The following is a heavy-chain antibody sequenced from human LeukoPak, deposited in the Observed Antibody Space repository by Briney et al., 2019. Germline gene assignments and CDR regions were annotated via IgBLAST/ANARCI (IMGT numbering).Heavy chain of an antibody. CDR3: ARDRNFYDILTGYHPDAFDI. CDR1: GFTFSSYW. J-gene: IGHJ3*02. Sequence: PGGSLRLSCAASGFTFSSYWMHWVRQAPGKGLVWVSRINSDGSSTSYADSVKGRFTISRDNAKNTLYLQMNSLRAEDTAVYYCARDRNFYDILTGYHPDAFDIWGQGTMVTVSS. CDR2: INSDGSST. D-gene: IGHD3-9*01. V-gene: IGHV3-74*01.